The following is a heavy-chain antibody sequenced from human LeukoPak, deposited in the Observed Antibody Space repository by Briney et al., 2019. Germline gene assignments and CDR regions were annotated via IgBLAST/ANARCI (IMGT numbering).Heavy chain of an antibody. J-gene: IGHJ5*02. Sequence: SETLSLTCTVSGYSISSGYYWGWIRQPPGKGLEWIGSIYHSGSTYYNPSLKSRVTVSVDTSKNQFSLKLSSVTAADTAVYYCAREGGVLLWFGELLSWFDPWGQGTLVTVSS. V-gene: IGHV4-38-2*02. CDR3: AREGGVLLWFGELLSWFDP. D-gene: IGHD3-10*01. CDR1: GYSISSGYY. CDR2: IYHSGST.